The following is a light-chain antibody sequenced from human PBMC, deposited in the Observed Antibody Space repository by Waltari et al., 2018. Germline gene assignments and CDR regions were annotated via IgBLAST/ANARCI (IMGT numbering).Light chain of an antibody. J-gene: IGKJ4*01. CDR1: QSIDFQ. V-gene: IGKV3-11*01. Sequence: EIVLTQSPVTLSVSPGERVTLSCRASQSIDFQLAWYQQRPVQAHRLVISDASYRATGIPARFSGSGSGTDFTLTISSLEPEDIATYYCQQRSRWPLTFGGGTKVEF. CDR3: QQRSRWPLT. CDR2: DAS.